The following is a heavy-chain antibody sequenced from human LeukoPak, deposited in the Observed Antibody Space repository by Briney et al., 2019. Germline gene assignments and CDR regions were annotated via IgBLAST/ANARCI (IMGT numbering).Heavy chain of an antibody. V-gene: IGHV1-2*02. CDR1: GYTFTSYY. J-gene: IGHJ5*02. CDR2: INPNSGGT. D-gene: IGHD1-26*01. CDR3: ARKQGGARSWFDP. Sequence: ASVKVSCKASGYTFTSYYMHWVRQAPGQGLEWMGWINPNSGGTNNAQKFQGRVTMTRDTSISTAYMELSRLRSDDTAVYYCARKQGGARSWFDPWGQGTLVTVSS.